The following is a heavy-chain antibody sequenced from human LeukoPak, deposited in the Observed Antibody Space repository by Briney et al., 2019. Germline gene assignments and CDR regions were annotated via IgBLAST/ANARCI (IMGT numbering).Heavy chain of an antibody. Sequence: GGSLRLSCAASGFNFTNYVMGWVRQAPGKGLEWVSAFSGSGGHTYYADAVEGRFTISRDTSKNTLYLQMNSLRAEDTAVYYCAKGRRTFIVVVIDAFDVWGQGTMVTVSS. CDR2: FSGSGGHT. D-gene: IGHD3-22*01. V-gene: IGHV3-23*01. CDR1: GFNFTNYV. CDR3: AKGRRTFIVVVIDAFDV. J-gene: IGHJ3*01.